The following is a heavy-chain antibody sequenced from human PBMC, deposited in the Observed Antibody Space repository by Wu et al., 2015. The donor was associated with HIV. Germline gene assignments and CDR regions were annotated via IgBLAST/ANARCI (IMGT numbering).Heavy chain of an antibody. CDR1: GGTFSNYA. CDR3: ARSHWQQGAFDI. V-gene: IGHV1-69*13. J-gene: IGHJ3*02. Sequence: QVQLVQSGAEVKKPGSSVKVSCKASGGTFSNYAINWVRQAPGQGLEWMGGIIPMFGTPKYAQKYQDRLSITADESTSTAYITLRSLTFEDTAVYYCARSHWQQGAFDIWGQGTMVTVSS. CDR2: IIPMFGTP.